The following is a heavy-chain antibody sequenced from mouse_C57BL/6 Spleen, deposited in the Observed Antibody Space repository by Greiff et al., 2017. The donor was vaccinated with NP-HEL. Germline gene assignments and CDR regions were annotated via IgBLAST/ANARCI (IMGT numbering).Heavy chain of an antibody. J-gene: IGHJ3*01. D-gene: IGHD2-4*01. CDR2: ISSGGDYT. V-gene: IGHV5-9-1*02. Sequence: EVKLMESGEGLVKPGGSLKLSCAASGFTFSSYAMSWVRQTPEKRLEWVAYISSGGDYTYYADTVKGRFTLSRDNARNTLYLQMSSLKSEDTAMYYCTRDGLHWFAYWGQGTLVTVSA. CDR3: TRDGLHWFAY. CDR1: GFTFSSYA.